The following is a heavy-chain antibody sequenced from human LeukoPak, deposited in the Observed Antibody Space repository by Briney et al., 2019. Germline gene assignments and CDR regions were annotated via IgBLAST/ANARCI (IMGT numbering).Heavy chain of an antibody. Sequence: KPSETLSLTCTVSGGSLSNSSYYWGWIRQPPGKGLEWIGSVFYRGTAYYNPSLESRVTISVDRSKNQFSLKLRSMPAADTAVYYCARDARYCSNGGCRDNWFDSWGQGTLVTVSS. CDR2: VFYRGTA. V-gene: IGHV4-39*01. CDR1: GGSLSNSSYY. D-gene: IGHD2-8*01. CDR3: ARDARYCSNGGCRDNWFDS. J-gene: IGHJ5*01.